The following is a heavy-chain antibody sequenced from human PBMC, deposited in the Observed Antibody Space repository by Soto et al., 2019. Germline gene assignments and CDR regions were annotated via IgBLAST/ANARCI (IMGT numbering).Heavy chain of an antibody. Sequence: EVQLVESGGGLVKPGGSLRLSCAASGFTFSSYSMNWVRQAPGKGLEWVSSISSSSSYIYYADSVKGRFTISRDNAKNSLYLEMNSRRAEDTAVYYCAGVRIAARHFDYWGQGTLVTVSS. CDR1: GFTFSSYS. J-gene: IGHJ4*02. D-gene: IGHD6-6*01. CDR2: ISSSSSYI. V-gene: IGHV3-21*01. CDR3: AGVRIAARHFDY.